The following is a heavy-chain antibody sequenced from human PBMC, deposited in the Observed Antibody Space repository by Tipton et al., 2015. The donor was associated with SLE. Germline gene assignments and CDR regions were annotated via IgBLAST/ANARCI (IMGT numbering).Heavy chain of an antibody. V-gene: IGHV4-61*09. CDR1: GGSIRSGSHY. D-gene: IGHD1-14*01. J-gene: IGHJ3*02. CDR2: IYTSGNT. Sequence: TLSLTCNVSGGSIRSGSHYWSWIRQPAGKGLEWIGHIYTSGNTNYNPSLRGRVTVSLDTSKNQVSLQLSSVTAADTAVYFCAREPISVTSGVFDIWGQGTMVTVSS. CDR3: AREPISVTSGVFDI.